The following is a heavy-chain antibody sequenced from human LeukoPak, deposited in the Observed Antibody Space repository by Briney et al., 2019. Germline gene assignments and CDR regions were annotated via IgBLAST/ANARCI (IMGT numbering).Heavy chain of an antibody. CDR2: ICYGGST. D-gene: IGHD6-19*01. Sequence: SSETLSLTRTVSGDSISSYNHYWGWIRQPPGKGLEWLGSICYGGSTHDNPSLKSRVTISVDTSKNQFSLRVTSATAADTAVYYCTRMMYGNGWNRYYFDYWGQGTLVTVSS. V-gene: IGHV4-39*01. J-gene: IGHJ4*02. CDR1: GDSISSYNHY. CDR3: TRMMYGNGWNRYYFDY.